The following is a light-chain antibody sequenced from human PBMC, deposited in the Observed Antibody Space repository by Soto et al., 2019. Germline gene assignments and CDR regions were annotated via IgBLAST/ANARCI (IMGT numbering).Light chain of an antibody. CDR3: QQRSNWPPEIT. Sequence: EIVLTQSPATLSSSQGERATLSCKASQSVSSYLAWYQQKPGQAPRLLVYDASTRATGFPARFSGSGSGTDFTLTISSLEPEDFAVYYCQQRSNWPPEITFGQGTRLEIK. CDR1: QSVSSY. V-gene: IGKV3-11*01. CDR2: DAS. J-gene: IGKJ5*01.